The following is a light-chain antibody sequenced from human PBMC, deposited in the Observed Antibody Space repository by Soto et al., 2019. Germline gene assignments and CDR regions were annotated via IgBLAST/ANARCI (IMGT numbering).Light chain of an antibody. V-gene: IGKV3-15*01. CDR3: QQYNNWPQWT. Sequence: EIVMTQSPATLSVSPGERATLSCRASQSVSSNLAWYHQKPGQAPRLLICGASTRATGIPARFSGSGSGTEFTLTISSLQSEDFAVYYCQQYNNWPQWTFGQGTKVEIK. CDR1: QSVSSN. CDR2: GAS. J-gene: IGKJ1*01.